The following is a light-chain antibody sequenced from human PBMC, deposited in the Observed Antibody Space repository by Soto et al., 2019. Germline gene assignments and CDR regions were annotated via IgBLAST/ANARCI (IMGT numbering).Light chain of an antibody. CDR2: GAS. Sequence: EIVLTQSPGTLSLSPGERATLSCRASQSVSSSYLAWYQQKPGQAPRLLIYGASSRATGIPDRFSGSGSGTDFTITISRLEPEDFAVYYCQQYGSSPPWTFGQGTKVYIK. V-gene: IGKV3-20*01. J-gene: IGKJ1*01. CDR3: QQYGSSPPWT. CDR1: QSVSSSY.